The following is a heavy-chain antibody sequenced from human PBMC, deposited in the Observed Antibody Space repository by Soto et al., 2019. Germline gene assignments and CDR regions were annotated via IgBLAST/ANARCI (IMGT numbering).Heavy chain of an antibody. CDR3: AKSGGKFGTTGYYYFDY. Sequence: GGSLRLSCAASGVTFSGSSLHWVRQASGKGLEWVGRIRNKANSYATAYGVSVKGRFTISRDDSKNTAFLQVNNVRAEDTAMNFCAKSGGKFGTTGYYYFDYWGQGALVTVSS. J-gene: IGHJ4*02. D-gene: IGHD3-9*01. CDR1: GVTFSGSS. CDR2: IRNKANSYAT. V-gene: IGHV3-73*01.